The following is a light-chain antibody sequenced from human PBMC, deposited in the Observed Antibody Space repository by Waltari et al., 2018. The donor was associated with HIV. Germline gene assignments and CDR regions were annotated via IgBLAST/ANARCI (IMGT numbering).Light chain of an antibody. CDR2: FNN. CDR1: SSNVGSNS. Sequence: QSVLTQPPSASGTPGQRVTISCSGSSSNVGSNSVNWYQQFPGTAPKVLISFNNQRPSGVPDRFSGSKSGTSASLAISGLQSEDEADYYCAAWDDSLDGVIFGGGTKLTVL. CDR3: AAWDDSLDGVI. J-gene: IGLJ2*01. V-gene: IGLV1-44*01.